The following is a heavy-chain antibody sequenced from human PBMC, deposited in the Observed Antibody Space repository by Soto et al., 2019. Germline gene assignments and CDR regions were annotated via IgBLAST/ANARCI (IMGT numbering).Heavy chain of an antibody. CDR1: GGSFSGYY. D-gene: IGHD1-26*01. CDR2: INHSGST. J-gene: IGHJ4*02. CDR3: AREGGQWELPDDFDY. Sequence: SETPSLTCAVYGGSFSGYYWSWIRQPPGKGLEWIGEINHSGSTNYNPSLKSRVTISVDTSKNQFSLKLSSVTAADTAVYYCAREGGQWELPDDFDYWGQGTLVTVSS. V-gene: IGHV4-34*01.